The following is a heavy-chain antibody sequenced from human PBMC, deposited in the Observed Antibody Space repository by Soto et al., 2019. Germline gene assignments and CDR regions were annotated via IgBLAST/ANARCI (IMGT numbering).Heavy chain of an antibody. CDR3: ARNYFDSSGYSKRNNYFDF. Sequence: QVQLVQSGAEVKKPGSSVKVSCKASGGTFSSYAISWVRQDHGQGLEWMGGIIPIFGTANYTQKFQGRVTITADGSTSRAYMELSSLRSEDTAMCSCARNYFDSSGYSKRNNYFDFWGQGTLVTVSS. J-gene: IGHJ4*02. V-gene: IGHV1-69*12. CDR2: IIPIFGTA. D-gene: IGHD3-22*01. CDR1: GGTFSSYA.